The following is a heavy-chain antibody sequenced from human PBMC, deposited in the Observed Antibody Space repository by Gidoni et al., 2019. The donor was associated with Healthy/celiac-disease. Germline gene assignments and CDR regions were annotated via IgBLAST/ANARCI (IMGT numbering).Heavy chain of an antibody. Sequence: QVQLVESGGGVVQPGRSLRLSCAASGFTFSSYGMHWVRQAPGKGLEWVAVIWYDGSNKYYADSVKGRFTISRDNSKNTLYLQMNSLRAEDTAVYYCARDPATIAAAGGKNWFDPWGQGTLVTVSS. J-gene: IGHJ5*02. CDR2: IWYDGSNK. CDR1: GFTFSSYG. CDR3: ARDPATIAAAGGKNWFDP. D-gene: IGHD6-13*01. V-gene: IGHV3-33*01.